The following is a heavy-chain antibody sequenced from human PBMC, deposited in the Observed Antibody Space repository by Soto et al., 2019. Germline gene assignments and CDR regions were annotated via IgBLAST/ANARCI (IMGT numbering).Heavy chain of an antibody. V-gene: IGHV1-69*12. J-gene: IGHJ6*02. CDR2: IIPIFGTA. CDR3: ALHYGSGSNYYYYGMDV. Sequence: QVQLVQSGAEVKKPGSSVKVSCKASGGTFSSYAISWVRQAPGQGLEWMGGIIPIFGTADYAQKFQGRVTITGEXSXSXXYGELGSLRSEDTAVYYCALHYGSGSNYYYYGMDVWGQGTTVTVSS. D-gene: IGHD3-10*01. CDR1: GGTFSSYA.